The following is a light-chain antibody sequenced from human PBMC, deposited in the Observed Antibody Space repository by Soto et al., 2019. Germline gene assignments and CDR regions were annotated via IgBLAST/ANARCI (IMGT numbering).Light chain of an antibody. J-gene: IGKJ1*01. CDR2: GES. Sequence: EIVLTQSPGTLSLSPGDRATLSCRASQSVRRSQWAWYQQKPGQPPRLLIYGESGRAAGIPDRFSGSGSETDFTLTISRLEPEDFAVYFCQQYHTSWTFGQGTKVEIK. CDR3: QQYHTSWT. CDR1: QSVRRSQ. V-gene: IGKV3-20*01.